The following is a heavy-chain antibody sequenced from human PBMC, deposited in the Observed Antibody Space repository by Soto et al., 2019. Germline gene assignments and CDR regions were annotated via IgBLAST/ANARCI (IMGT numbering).Heavy chain of an antibody. Sequence: PGGSLRLSCAASGFTFSSYAMSWVRQAPGKGLEWVSAISGSGGSTYYADSVKGRFTISRDNSKNTLYLQMNSLRAEDTAVYYCAKGGERTIPYYYYGMDVWGQGTTVTVSS. CDR1: GFTFSSYA. V-gene: IGHV3-23*01. J-gene: IGHJ6*02. CDR2: ISGSGGST. D-gene: IGHD1-26*01. CDR3: AKGGERTIPYYYYGMDV.